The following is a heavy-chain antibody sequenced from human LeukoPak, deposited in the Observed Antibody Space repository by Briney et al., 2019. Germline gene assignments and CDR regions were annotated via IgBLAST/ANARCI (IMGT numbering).Heavy chain of an antibody. CDR2: IKKDGSEK. V-gene: IGHV3-7*01. J-gene: IGHJ4*02. D-gene: IGHD1-26*01. CDR3: ARLLAYGGGGEAFDY. CDR1: GFTFSTYW. Sequence: GGSLRLSCAASGFTFSTYWMTWVRQAPGKGLEWVANIKKDGSEKYYVDSVRGRFTISRDNAKKSLYLQMNSLRAEDTAVYYCARLLAYGGGGEAFDYWGQGTLVTVSS.